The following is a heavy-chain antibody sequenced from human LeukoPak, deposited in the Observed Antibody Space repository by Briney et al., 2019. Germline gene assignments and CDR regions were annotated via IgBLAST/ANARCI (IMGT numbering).Heavy chain of an antibody. CDR1: GYTFTGYY. V-gene: IGHV1-2*02. CDR2: INPNSGGT. J-gene: IGHJ3*02. D-gene: IGHD6-19*01. CDR3: ARDVRIVVAGTRAFDI. Sequence: ASVKVSCKASGYTFTGYYMHWVRQAPGQGLEWMGWINPNSGGTNYAQKFQGRVTMTRDTSISTAYMELSRLRSDDTAVYYCARDVRIVVAGTRAFDIWGQGTMVTVSS.